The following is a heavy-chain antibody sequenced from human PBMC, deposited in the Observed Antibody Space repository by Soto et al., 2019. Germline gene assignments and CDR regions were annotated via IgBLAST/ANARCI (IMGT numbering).Heavy chain of an antibody. CDR2: IYYSGST. V-gene: IGHV4-39*01. CDR1: GGSISSSSYY. J-gene: IGHJ4*02. Sequence: PEETLSLTCTVSGGSISSSSYYWGWIRQPPGKGLEWIGSIYYSGSTYYNPSLKSRVTISVDTSKNQFSLKLSSVTAADTAVYYCATGGVNSGPPYWGQGTLVTVSS. D-gene: IGHD1-26*01. CDR3: ATGGVNSGPPY.